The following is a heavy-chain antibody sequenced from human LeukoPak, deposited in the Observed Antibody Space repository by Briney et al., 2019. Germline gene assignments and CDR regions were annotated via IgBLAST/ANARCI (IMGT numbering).Heavy chain of an antibody. CDR3: ARGLGTINSDY. V-gene: IGHV4-4*07. CDR1: GGSISSYY. J-gene: IGHJ4*02. D-gene: IGHD1-7*01. Sequence: SETLSLTCTVSGGSISSYYWSWIRQPAGKGLEWIGRIYSSGTTNYNPSLKSRVTMSVDTSKYQISLKLSSVTAADTAVYYCARGLGTINSDYWGQGTLVTVSS. CDR2: IYSSGTT.